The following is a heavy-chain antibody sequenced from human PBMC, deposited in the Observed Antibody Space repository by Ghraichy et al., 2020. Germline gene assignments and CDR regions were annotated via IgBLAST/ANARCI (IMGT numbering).Heavy chain of an antibody. J-gene: IGHJ4*02. V-gene: IGHV2-5*02. CDR3: ANSIAVAGRARGAKCDY. CDR1: GFSLSTSGVG. Sequence: SGPTLVKPTQTLTLTCTFSGFSLSTSGVGVGWIRQPPGKALEWLALIYWDDDKRYSPSLKSRLTIPKDTSKNQVFLTMTNMDPVDTATYYCANSIAVAGRARGAKCDYWGQGTLVTVSS. D-gene: IGHD6-19*01. CDR2: IYWDDDK.